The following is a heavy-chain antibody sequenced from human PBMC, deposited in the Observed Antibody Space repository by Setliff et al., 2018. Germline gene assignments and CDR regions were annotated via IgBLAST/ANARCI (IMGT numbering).Heavy chain of an antibody. CDR2: IYTNGAT. CDR1: GASLSSGSYY. D-gene: IGHD5-12*01. J-gene: IGHJ5*02. CDR3: ARDHDGSGYKRDWFDP. V-gene: IGHV4-61*09. Sequence: SETLSLTCTVSGASLSSGSYYWSWIRQSAGKGLEWIGHIYTNGATSYSPSLKSRVSISADTSKNVLSLRLTSVTAADTAVYYCARDHDGSGYKRDWFDPWGQG.